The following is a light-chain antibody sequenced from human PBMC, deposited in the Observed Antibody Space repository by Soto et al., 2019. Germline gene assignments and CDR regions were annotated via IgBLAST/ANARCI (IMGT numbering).Light chain of an antibody. CDR3: SSYTISSTYV. V-gene: IGLV2-14*01. Sequence: HSVLTQPAYVSGAAGQSIAISCTGTSSDVGGYNYVSWYQQHPGKAPKLMIYDVSDRPSGVSDRFSGSKSGNTASLTISGLQAEDEADYYCSSYTISSTYVFGTGTKVTVL. J-gene: IGLJ1*01. CDR2: DVS. CDR1: SSDVGGYNY.